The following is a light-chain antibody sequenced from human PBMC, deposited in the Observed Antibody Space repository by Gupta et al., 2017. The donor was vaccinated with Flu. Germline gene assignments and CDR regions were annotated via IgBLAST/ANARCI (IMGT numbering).Light chain of an antibody. CDR2: DDS. V-gene: IGLV3-21*03. CDR3: QVWYTSIGHSWV. J-gene: IGLJ3*02. CDR1: NIDSKS. Sequence: KTARSTCEGNNIDSKSVHWYQQRPGQAPVLVYYDDSDRPSGIPERFSGSNSGNTATLTVSGVEAGDEADYYCQVWYTSIGHSWVFGGGTKLTVL.